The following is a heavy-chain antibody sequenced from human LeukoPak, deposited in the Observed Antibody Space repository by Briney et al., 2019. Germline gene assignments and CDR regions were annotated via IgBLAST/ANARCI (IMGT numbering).Heavy chain of an antibody. J-gene: IGHJ5*02. Sequence: CXVSRGSISSSSYSXGWIRQPPRXXLXWIGSIHYSGSTYYNPSLKSRLTMSIDTSKNQFSLKLSSVTAADTAVYYCARDSGSYGGSYVVGFWFDPWGQGTLVTVSS. D-gene: IGHD1-26*01. V-gene: IGHV4-39*07. CDR1: RGSISSSSYS. CDR3: ARDSGSYGGSYVVGFWFDP. CDR2: IHYSGST.